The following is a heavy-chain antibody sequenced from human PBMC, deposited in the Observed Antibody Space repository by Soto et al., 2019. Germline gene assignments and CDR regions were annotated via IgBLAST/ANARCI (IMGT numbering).Heavy chain of an antibody. D-gene: IGHD6-13*01. V-gene: IGHV4-61*02. J-gene: IGHJ4*02. CDR2: IYSSGST. CDR1: VGSFSSCSYD. Sequence: SEPLSLPCTVSVGSFSSCSYDWSWIRQPAGKGLEWIGRIYSSGSTNYNSSLKSRVTMSVDTSKNQFSLKLTSVTAADTAVYYCARQTTYSSSWYDYWGQGTLVTVSS. CDR3: ARQTTYSSSWYDY.